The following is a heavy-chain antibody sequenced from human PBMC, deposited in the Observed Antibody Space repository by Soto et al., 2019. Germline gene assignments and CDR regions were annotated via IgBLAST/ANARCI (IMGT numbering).Heavy chain of an antibody. CDR3: ARDLHYAFDI. CDR1: GFTFSTYS. CDR2: ISSTTNTI. V-gene: IGHV3-48*01. J-gene: IGHJ3*02. Sequence: GGSLRLSCVASGFTFSTYSLNWVRQATGKGLEWVSYISSTTNTIHYADSVKGRFTISRDNARNSLYLQMNCLRAEDTAVYYCARDLHYAFDIWGQGTVVTVSS.